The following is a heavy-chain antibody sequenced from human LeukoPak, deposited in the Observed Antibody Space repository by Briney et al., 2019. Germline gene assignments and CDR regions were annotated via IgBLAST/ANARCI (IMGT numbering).Heavy chain of an antibody. CDR3: ASYCSSTSCRFDY. CDR2: IYHSGST. Sequence: PSETLFLTCTVSGYSISSGYYWGWIRPPPGKGLEWIGSIYHSGSTYYNPSLKSRVTISVDTSKNQFSLKLSSVTAADTAVYYCASYCSSTSCRFDYWGQGTLVTVSS. D-gene: IGHD2-2*01. V-gene: IGHV4-38-2*02. CDR1: GYSISSGYY. J-gene: IGHJ4*02.